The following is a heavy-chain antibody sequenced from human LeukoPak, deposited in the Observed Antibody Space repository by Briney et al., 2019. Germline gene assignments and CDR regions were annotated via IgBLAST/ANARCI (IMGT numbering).Heavy chain of an antibody. CDR3: AREIAVAGTVDY. CDR1: GYTFTGYY. Sequence: ASVKVSCKASGYTFTGYYMHWVRQAPGQGLEWMGWINPNSGGTNYAQKFQGRVTMTRDTSISTAYMELRSLRSDDTAVYYCAREIAVAGTVDYWGQGTLVTVSS. J-gene: IGHJ4*02. CDR2: INPNSGGT. D-gene: IGHD6-19*01. V-gene: IGHV1-2*02.